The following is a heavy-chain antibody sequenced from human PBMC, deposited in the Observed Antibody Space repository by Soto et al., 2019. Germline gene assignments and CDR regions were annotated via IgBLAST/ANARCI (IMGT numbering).Heavy chain of an antibody. Sequence: GGSLRLSCAASGFTFSSYGMHWVRQAPGKGLEWVAVIWYDGSNKYYADSVKGRFTISRDNSKNTLYLQMNSLRAEDTAVYYCARDPLGPAAFGYYGMDVWGQGTTVTVSS. D-gene: IGHD2-2*01. J-gene: IGHJ6*02. CDR1: GFTFSSYG. CDR3: ARDPLGPAAFGYYGMDV. V-gene: IGHV3-33*01. CDR2: IWYDGSNK.